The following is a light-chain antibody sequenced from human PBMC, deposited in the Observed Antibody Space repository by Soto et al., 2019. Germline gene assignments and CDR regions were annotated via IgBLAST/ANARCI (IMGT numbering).Light chain of an antibody. CDR2: DAS. Sequence: DIQLTQSPSSLSASVGDKVTITCRASQSIRSYLNWVQQKPGKAPKLLIYDASSLQTGVPSRFSRSGSGTDFSRPISSLQPEDFATYYCQQSYSTPPWTFGQGTKVEIK. J-gene: IGKJ1*01. CDR3: QQSYSTPPWT. CDR1: QSIRSY. V-gene: IGKV1-39*01.